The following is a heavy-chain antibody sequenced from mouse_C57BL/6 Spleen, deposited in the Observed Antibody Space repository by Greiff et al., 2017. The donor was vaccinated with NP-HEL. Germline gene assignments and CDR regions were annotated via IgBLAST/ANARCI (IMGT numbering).Heavy chain of an antibody. CDR1: GYAFSSSW. J-gene: IGHJ3*01. V-gene: IGHV1-82*01. D-gene: IGHD3-2*02. Sequence: VKLQQSGPELVKPGASVKISCKASGYAFSSSWMNWVKQRPGKGLEWIGRIYPGDGDTNYNGKFKGKATLTADKSSSTAYMQLSSLTSEDSAVYFCARRALDSSGLFAYWGQGTLVTVSA. CDR3: ARRALDSSGLFAY. CDR2: IYPGDGDT.